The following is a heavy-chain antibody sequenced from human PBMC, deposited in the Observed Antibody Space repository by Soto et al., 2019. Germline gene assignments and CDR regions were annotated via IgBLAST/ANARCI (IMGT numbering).Heavy chain of an antibody. CDR3: VRGTNCKTTSTCYRYFDF. CDR2: ISGSGGST. D-gene: IGHD1-26*01. Sequence: PGGSLRLSCAASGFTFSSYAMSWVRQAPGKGLEWVSAISGSGGSTYYADSVKGRFTISRDNSKNTLYLQMNSLRAEDTAVYYCVRGTNCKTTSTCYRYFDFWGRGTLVTVSS. CDR1: GFTFSSYA. V-gene: IGHV3-23*01. J-gene: IGHJ4*01.